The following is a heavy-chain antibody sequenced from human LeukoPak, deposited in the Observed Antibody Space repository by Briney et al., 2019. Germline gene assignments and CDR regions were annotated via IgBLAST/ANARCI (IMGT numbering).Heavy chain of an antibody. V-gene: IGHV3-9*03. Sequence: GGSLRLSCVASGFTFDDYAMQWVRQAPGKGLEWVSGISWNSGSRGYADSVKGRFTISRDNAKTSLYLQMNSLRAEDMALYYCAKGPDYDILTPIDYWGQGTLVTVSS. CDR1: GFTFDDYA. CDR3: AKGPDYDILTPIDY. CDR2: ISWNSGSR. J-gene: IGHJ4*02. D-gene: IGHD3-9*01.